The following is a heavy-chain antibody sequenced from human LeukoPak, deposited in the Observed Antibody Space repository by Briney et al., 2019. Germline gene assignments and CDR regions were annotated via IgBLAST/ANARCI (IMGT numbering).Heavy chain of an antibody. D-gene: IGHD6-19*01. Sequence: GGSLRLFCAASGFTFSDYYMSWIRQAPGKGLEWVSYISSSGSIIYYADSVKGRFTISRDNAKNSLYLQMNSLRAEDTAVYYCARDRVGGAVAGSAFDIWGQGTMVTVSS. V-gene: IGHV3-11*01. CDR2: ISSSGSII. CDR1: GFTFSDYY. CDR3: ARDRVGGAVAGSAFDI. J-gene: IGHJ3*02.